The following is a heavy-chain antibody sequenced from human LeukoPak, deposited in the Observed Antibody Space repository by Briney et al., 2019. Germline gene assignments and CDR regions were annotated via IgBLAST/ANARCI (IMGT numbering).Heavy chain of an antibody. V-gene: IGHV4-61*02. D-gene: IGHD6-13*01. CDR3: ARGRRSGYSSSWYADGHWFDP. Sequence: SQTLSLTCTVSGGSISSGSYYWSWIRQPAGKGLEWIGRIYTSGSTNYNPSLKSRVTISVDTSKNQFSLKPSSVTAADTAVYYCARGRRSGYSSSWYADGHWFDPWGQGTLVTVSS. CDR1: GGSISSGSYY. CDR2: IYTSGST. J-gene: IGHJ5*02.